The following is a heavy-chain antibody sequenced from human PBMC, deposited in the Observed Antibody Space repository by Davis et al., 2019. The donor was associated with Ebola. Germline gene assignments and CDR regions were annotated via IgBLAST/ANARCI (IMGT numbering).Heavy chain of an antibody. D-gene: IGHD6-13*01. J-gene: IGHJ4*02. CDR3: ATDPREGYSSPMEGY. CDR1: GFTFSSYA. V-gene: IGHV3-23*01. CDR2: ISGSGGST. Sequence: PGGSLRLSCAASGFTFSSYAMSWVRQAPGKGLEWVSAISGSGGSTYYADSVKGRFTISRDNSKNTLYLQMNSLRSEDTAVYYCATDPREGYSSPMEGYWGQGTLVTVSS.